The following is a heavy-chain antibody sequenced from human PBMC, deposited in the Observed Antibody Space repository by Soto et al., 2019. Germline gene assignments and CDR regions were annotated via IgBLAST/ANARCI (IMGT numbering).Heavy chain of an antibody. Sequence: QITLKESGPTLVKPTQTLTLTCTFSGFSLSTSGVGVGWIRQPPGKALEWLALIYWDDDKRYSPSLKSRLTITKDTSKNQVVLTMTNMDPVDTATYYCAHRRWGAVVVVAAREGAFDIWGQGTMVTVSS. D-gene: IGHD2-15*01. CDR2: IYWDDDK. CDR3: AHRRWGAVVVVAAREGAFDI. V-gene: IGHV2-5*02. J-gene: IGHJ3*02. CDR1: GFSLSTSGVG.